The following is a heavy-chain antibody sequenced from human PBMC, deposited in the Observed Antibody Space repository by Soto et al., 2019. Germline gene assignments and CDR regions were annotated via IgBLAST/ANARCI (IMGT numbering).Heavy chain of an antibody. J-gene: IGHJ5*02. Sequence: ASVKVSCKASGGSFSRYAISWVRQAPGQGLEWMGGIIPIFGPANYAPKFQGRVAITADESTSTAHMELSSLRSEDTAVYYCARGRWGSGLNWFDPWGQGTLVTV. CDR3: ARGRWGSGLNWFDP. D-gene: IGHD3-10*01. CDR1: GGSFSRYA. CDR2: IIPIFGPA. V-gene: IGHV1-69*13.